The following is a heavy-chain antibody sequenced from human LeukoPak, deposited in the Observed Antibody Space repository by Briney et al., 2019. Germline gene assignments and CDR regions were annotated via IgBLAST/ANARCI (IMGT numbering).Heavy chain of an antibody. J-gene: IGHJ3*02. CDR1: GGSFSGYY. Sequence: SETLSLTCAVYGGSFSGYYWSWIRQPPGKGLEWMGEINHSGSTSYNPSLKSRVIISVDTTNNHFSLKLSSVTAADTAVYYCARLATPYCSGGSCYSGAFDIWGQGTMVTVSS. D-gene: IGHD2-15*01. CDR3: ARLATPYCSGGSCYSGAFDI. CDR2: INHSGST. V-gene: IGHV4-34*01.